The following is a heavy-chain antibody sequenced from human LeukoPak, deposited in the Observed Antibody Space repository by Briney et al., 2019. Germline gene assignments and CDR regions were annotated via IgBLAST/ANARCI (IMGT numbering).Heavy chain of an antibody. CDR1: GGSFSGYY. J-gene: IGHJ6*03. CDR3: ARREPHGDYGGKICYYYYMDV. D-gene: IGHD4-23*01. CDR2: INHSGNT. Sequence: SETLSLTCAVYGGSFSGYYWSWIRQPPGKGLEWIGEINHSGNTNSNPSLKSRVTMSVDTPKNQFSLKLSSLTAADTAMYYCARREPHGDYGGKICYYYYMDVWGKGTTITISS. V-gene: IGHV4-34*01.